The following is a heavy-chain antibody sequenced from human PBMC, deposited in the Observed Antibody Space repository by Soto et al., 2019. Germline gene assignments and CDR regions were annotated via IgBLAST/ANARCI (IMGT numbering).Heavy chain of an antibody. CDR1: GYTFTGYY. CDR3: ARDGGRSSSWYGSYYFDY. CDR2: INPNSGGT. J-gene: IGHJ4*02. D-gene: IGHD6-13*01. V-gene: IGHV1-2*04. Sequence: ASVKVSCKASGYTFTGYYMHWVRQAPGQGLEWMGWINPNSGGTNYAQKFQGWVTMTRDTSISTAYMELSRLRSDDTAVYYCARDGGRSSSWYGSYYFDYWHQATLVTAPQ.